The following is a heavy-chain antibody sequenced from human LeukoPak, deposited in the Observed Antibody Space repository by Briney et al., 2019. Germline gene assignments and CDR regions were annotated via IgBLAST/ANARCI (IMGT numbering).Heavy chain of an antibody. Sequence: PSETLSLTCTVSGGSISSGSYYWSWIRQPPGKGLEWIGSIYHSGSTYYNPSLKSRVTISVDTSKNQFSLKLSSVTAADTAVYYCARGGYNWNAAFDPWGQGTLVTVSS. CDR2: IYHSGST. V-gene: IGHV4-39*07. CDR3: ARGGYNWNAAFDP. D-gene: IGHD1-1*01. CDR1: GGSISSGSYY. J-gene: IGHJ5*02.